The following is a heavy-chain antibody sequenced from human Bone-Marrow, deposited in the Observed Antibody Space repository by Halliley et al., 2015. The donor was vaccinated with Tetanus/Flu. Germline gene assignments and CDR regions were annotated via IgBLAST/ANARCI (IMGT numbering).Heavy chain of an antibody. D-gene: IGHD3-16*01. J-gene: IGHJ4*02. V-gene: IGHV3-53*01. CDR2: LYTCGTT. Sequence: AASGFSVTTNYMSWVRRAPGKGLEWVSLLYTCGTTHYADSLKGRFAVSTDNSRNTLFLQMSSLRAEDTAMYYCARLLEAPSGEFPFFNYWGQGTLV. CDR3: ARLLEAPSGEFPFFNY. CDR1: GFSVTTNY.